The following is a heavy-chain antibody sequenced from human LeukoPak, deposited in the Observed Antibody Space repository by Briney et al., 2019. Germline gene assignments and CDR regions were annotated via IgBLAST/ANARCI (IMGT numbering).Heavy chain of an antibody. CDR2: IYHSGST. D-gene: IGHD4-11*01. J-gene: IGHJ4*02. Sequence: PSETLSLTCAVSGYSISSGYYWGWIRQLPGKGLEWIGSIYHSGSTYYNPSLKSRVTISVDTSKNQFSLKLSSVTAADTAVYYCARQKPTVTNDYWGQGTLVTVSS. CDR1: GYSISSGYY. CDR3: ARQKPTVTNDY. V-gene: IGHV4-38-2*01.